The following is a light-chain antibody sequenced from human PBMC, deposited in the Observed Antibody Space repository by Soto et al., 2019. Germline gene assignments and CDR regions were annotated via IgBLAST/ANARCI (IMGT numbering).Light chain of an antibody. CDR2: ATS. V-gene: IGKV1-17*01. CDR3: LQHNSYPHT. J-gene: IGKJ1*01. Sequence: DIRMTQSPSSLSASVGDRVTITCRASKGTRNAFDWYQKKPGKGPKLLFYATSTLKSGVPSRFSGSGSGTEFALTISSLQPEDFATYSDLQHNSYPHTFRQGPKVEIK. CDR1: KGTRNA.